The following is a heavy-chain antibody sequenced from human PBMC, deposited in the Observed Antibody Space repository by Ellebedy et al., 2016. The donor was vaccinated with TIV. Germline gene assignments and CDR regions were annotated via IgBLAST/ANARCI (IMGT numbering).Heavy chain of an antibody. D-gene: IGHD5-24*01. CDR2: INPSDSDT. CDR1: GYSFTNYW. J-gene: IGHJ5*02. CDR3: ATQLERRGGASS. V-gene: IGHV5-10-1*01. Sequence: KVSCKGFGYSFTNYWIVWVRQMPGKGLEWMGKINPSDSDTNYSPSFQGHVSFSADTSINTAYLQWRGLKASDTAMYYCATQLERRGGASSWGQGTLVTVSS.